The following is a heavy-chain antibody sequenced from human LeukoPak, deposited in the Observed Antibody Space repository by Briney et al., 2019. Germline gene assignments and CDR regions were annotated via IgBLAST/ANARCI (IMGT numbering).Heavy chain of an antibody. CDR3: VRATGTYYFDY. CDR1: GFTFSSCA. Sequence: GGSLRLSCSASGFTFSSCAIHWVRQAPGKGLEYVSAISTNGDNTYYADSVKGRFTISRDNSKNTLYLQMSSLRVEDTAVYYCVRATGTYYFDYWGQGTLVTVSS. D-gene: IGHD6-13*01. V-gene: IGHV3-64D*09. J-gene: IGHJ4*02. CDR2: ISTNGDNT.